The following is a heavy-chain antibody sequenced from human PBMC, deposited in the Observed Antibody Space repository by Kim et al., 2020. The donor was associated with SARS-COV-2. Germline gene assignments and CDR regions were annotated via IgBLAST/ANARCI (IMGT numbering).Heavy chain of an antibody. CDR3: TRRLTYHGMDV. Sequence: DESVKGRFTISRDDSKNTAYLQRNRLKTEDTAGYYCTRRLTYHGMDVWGQGTTVTVS. V-gene: IGHV3-73*01. J-gene: IGHJ6*02. D-gene: IGHD3-9*01.